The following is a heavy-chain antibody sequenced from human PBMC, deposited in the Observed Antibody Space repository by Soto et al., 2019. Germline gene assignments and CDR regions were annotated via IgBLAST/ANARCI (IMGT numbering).Heavy chain of an antibody. CDR3: ARKKVHYYDSSGYPDDFDI. V-gene: IGHV1-69*06. J-gene: IGHJ3*02. D-gene: IGHD3-22*01. Sequence: ASVKVCCKASGGTFSIYAISWVRQAPGQGLEWMGGIIPIFGTANYAQKFQGRVTITAEKSTSTAYMELSSLRSEDTAVYYCARKKVHYYDSSGYPDDFDIWGHGTMVTVSS. CDR1: GGTFSIYA. CDR2: IIPIFGTA.